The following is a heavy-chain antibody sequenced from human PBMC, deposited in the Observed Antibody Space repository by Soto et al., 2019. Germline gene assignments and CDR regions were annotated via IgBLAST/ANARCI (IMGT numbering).Heavy chain of an antibody. CDR3: ASSRDWARIMITFGGVNRFDH. CDR2: ISSSSSTI. CDR1: GFPFDNSY. J-gene: IGHJ4*02. D-gene: IGHD3-16*01. Sequence: PGGSLRLSCAASGFPFDNSYMNWVRQAPGKGLEWVSSISSSSSTIYYADSVKGRFTISRDNAKNSLYLQMNSLRDEDTAVYYCASSRDWARIMITFGGVNRFDHWGQGTLVTVSS. V-gene: IGHV3-48*02.